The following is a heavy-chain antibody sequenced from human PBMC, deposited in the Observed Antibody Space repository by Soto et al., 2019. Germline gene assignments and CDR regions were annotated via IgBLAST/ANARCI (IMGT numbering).Heavy chain of an antibody. J-gene: IGHJ4*02. CDR2: ISAYNGNT. D-gene: IGHD3-10*01. CDR1: GYTFTSYG. V-gene: IGHV1-18*01. Sequence: GASVKVSCKASGYTFTSYGISWVRQAPGQGLEWMGWISAYNGNTNYAQKLQGRVTMTTDTSTSTAYMELRSLRSDDTAVYYCARDLRPFGWFGELLRSVIADYWGQGTLVTVSS. CDR3: ARDLRPFGWFGELLRSVIADY.